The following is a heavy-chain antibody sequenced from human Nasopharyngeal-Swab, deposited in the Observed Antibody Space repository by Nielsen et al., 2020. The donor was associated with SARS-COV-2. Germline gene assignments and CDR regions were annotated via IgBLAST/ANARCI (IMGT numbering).Heavy chain of an antibody. D-gene: IGHD6-19*01. CDR1: GFTSIGSA. Sequence: GGSLRLSCEASGFTSIGSAMHWVRQASGKGLEWVGRIRSKANSYATAYAASVKGRFTISRDDSKNTAYLQMNSLKTEDTAVYYCTRPYSSGWYEYWGQGTLVTVSS. J-gene: IGHJ4*02. V-gene: IGHV3-73*01. CDR2: IRSKANSYAT. CDR3: TRPYSSGWYEY.